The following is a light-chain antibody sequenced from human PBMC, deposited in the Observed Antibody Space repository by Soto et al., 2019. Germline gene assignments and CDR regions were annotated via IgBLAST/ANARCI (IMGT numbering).Light chain of an antibody. CDR3: QQSYSAPLT. J-gene: IGKJ4*01. Sequence: DLQMTQSPSSLSASVGDRVTITCRASQTISTSLNWYQHKPGKAPKVLIFGASGLQSGVPSRFSGSGSGTDFTLTISSLQPEDFATYYCQQSYSAPLTFGGGTKVEIK. CDR1: QTISTS. CDR2: GAS. V-gene: IGKV1-39*01.